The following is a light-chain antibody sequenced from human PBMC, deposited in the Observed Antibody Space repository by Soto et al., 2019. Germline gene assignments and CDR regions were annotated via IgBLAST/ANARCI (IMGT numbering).Light chain of an antibody. CDR1: HSLLHTNGKTY. CDR3: MKSVQLPLT. J-gene: IGKJ4*01. CDR2: EVS. V-gene: IGKV2D-29*01. Sequence: IVVTQTPLSLSVTPGQPASISCKSSHSLLHTNGKTYLYWYLQRTGQPPQTXIYEVSSRFSGVPERLSGSGSGTDLKLKISRVEAEDVGVYYCMKSVQLPLTCGGGTKVDIK.